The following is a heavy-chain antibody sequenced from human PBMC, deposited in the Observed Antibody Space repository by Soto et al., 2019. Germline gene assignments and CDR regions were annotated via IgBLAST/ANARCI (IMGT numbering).Heavy chain of an antibody. Sequence: SVKVSCKASGGTFSSYAISWVRQAPGQGLEWMGGIIPIFGTANYAQKFQGRVTITADESTSTAYMELSSLRSEDTAVYYCARDQLEPTYYYYGMDVWGQGTTVTVSS. CDR3: ARDQLEPTYYYYGMDV. CDR2: IIPIFGTA. D-gene: IGHD1-1*01. V-gene: IGHV1-69*13. CDR1: GGTFSSYA. J-gene: IGHJ6*02.